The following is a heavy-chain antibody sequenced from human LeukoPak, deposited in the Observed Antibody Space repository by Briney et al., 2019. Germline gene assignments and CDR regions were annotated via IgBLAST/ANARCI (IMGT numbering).Heavy chain of an antibody. Sequence: SETLSLTCAVYGGSFSGYYWSWIRQPPGKGLEWIGYIYYSGSTNYNPSLKSRVTISVDTSKNQFSLKLSSVTAADTAVYYCVRAAVAYYYDSSGYYDLPYYFDYWGQGTLVTVSS. J-gene: IGHJ4*02. V-gene: IGHV4-59*01. CDR1: GGSFSGYY. D-gene: IGHD3-22*01. CDR3: VRAAVAYYYDSSGYYDLPYYFDY. CDR2: IYYSGST.